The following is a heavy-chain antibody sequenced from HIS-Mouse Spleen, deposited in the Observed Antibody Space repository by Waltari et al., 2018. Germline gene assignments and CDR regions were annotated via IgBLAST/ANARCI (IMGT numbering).Heavy chain of an antibody. Sequence: QLQLQESGPGLVKPSETLSLTCTVSGGSISSSSYYWGWIRQPPGKGLEWIGSIYYSGSTYYTPSLKGRVTISVDTSKSQFSLKLSSVTAADTAVYYCAREIPYSSSWYDWYFDLWGRGTLVTVSS. J-gene: IGHJ2*01. CDR1: GGSISSSSYY. V-gene: IGHV4-39*07. D-gene: IGHD6-13*01. CDR3: AREIPYSSSWYDWYFDL. CDR2: IYYSGST.